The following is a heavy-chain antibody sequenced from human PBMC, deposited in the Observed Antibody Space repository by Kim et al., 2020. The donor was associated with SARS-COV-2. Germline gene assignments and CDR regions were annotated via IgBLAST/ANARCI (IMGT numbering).Heavy chain of an antibody. J-gene: IGHJ2*01. V-gene: IGHV1-69*01. CDR3: ARVTIFGVVTNWYFDL. Sequence: KFQGRVTITADESTSAAYMELSSLRSEDTAVYYCARVTIFGVVTNWYFDLWGRGTLVTVSS. D-gene: IGHD3-3*01.